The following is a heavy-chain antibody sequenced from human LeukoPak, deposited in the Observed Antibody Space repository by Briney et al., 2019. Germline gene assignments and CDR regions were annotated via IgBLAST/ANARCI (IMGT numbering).Heavy chain of an antibody. CDR1: GYTFTSYD. J-gene: IGHJ6*03. D-gene: IGHD2-15*01. V-gene: IGHV1-8*01. CDR3: ARDAGYCSGGSCYSYYYYMDV. Sequence: ASVKVSCKASGYTFTSYDINWVRQATGQGLEWMGWMNPNSGNTGYAQKFQGRVTMTRNTSISTAYMELSSLRSDDTAVYYCARDAGYCSGGSCYSYYYYMDVWGKGTTVTVSS. CDR2: MNPNSGNT.